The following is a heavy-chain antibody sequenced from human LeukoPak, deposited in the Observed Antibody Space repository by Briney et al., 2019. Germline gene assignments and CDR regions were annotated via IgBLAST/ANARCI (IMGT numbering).Heavy chain of an antibody. CDR3: GSDTVLGY. D-gene: IGHD5-18*01. CDR2: INGDGSST. V-gene: IGHV3-74*01. Sequence: GRSLRLSCAASGFTFSSYWMHWVRQAPGKGLVWVSRINGDGSSTFYADSMKGRFTISRDNAKNTVYLQMNSLRVEDTAVYYCGSDTVLGYWGQGTLVTASS. CDR1: GFTFSSYW. J-gene: IGHJ4*02.